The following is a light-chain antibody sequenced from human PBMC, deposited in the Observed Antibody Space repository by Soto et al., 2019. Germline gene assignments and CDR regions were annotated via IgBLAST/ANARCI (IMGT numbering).Light chain of an antibody. CDR2: GAS. J-gene: IGKJ1*01. Sequence: VMTQSPPTLSVTPGESAPLPCCASETVATNLAWYQQKPGQAPRLLISGASTRAAGSSDRFRGSGSGTEFTLTISSLRSEDSAIYYCQQYFEWPPMTFGQGTK. CDR3: QQYFEWPPMT. V-gene: IGKV3-15*01. CDR1: ETVATN.